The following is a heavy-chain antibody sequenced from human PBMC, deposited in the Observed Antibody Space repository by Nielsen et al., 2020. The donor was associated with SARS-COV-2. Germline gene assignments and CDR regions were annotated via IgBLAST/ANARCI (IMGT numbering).Heavy chain of an antibody. CDR3: ARGNRITIFGAVTPYMDV. D-gene: IGHD3-3*01. CDR1: GGSISSGGYY. CDR2: IYYSGST. J-gene: IGHJ6*03. Sequence: SETLSLTCTVSGGSISSGGYYWSWIRQHPGKGLEWIGYIYYSGSTNYNPSLKSRVTISVDTSKNQFSLKLSSVTAADTAVYYCARGNRITIFGAVTPYMDVWGKGTTVTVSS. V-gene: IGHV4-61*08.